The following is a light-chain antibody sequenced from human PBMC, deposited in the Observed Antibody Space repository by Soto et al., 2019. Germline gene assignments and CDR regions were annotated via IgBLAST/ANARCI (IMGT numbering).Light chain of an antibody. CDR2: EGS. CDR1: SSDVGSYNL. J-gene: IGLJ1*01. Sequence: QPVLTQPASVSGSPGQSITISCTGTSSDVGSYNLVSWYLQHPGKAPKLMIYEGSKRPSGVSNRFSGSKSGNTASLTISGLQAEDEADHYCCSYADSRYVFGTGTKLTVL. V-gene: IGLV2-23*01. CDR3: CSYADSRYV.